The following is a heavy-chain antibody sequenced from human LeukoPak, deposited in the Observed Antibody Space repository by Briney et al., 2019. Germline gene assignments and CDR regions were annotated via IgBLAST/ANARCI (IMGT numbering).Heavy chain of an antibody. Sequence: SETLSLTCAVYGGSFSGYYWNWIRQPPGKGLEWIGEINYSGSTNYNPSLKSRVTISVDMSKNQFSLKLNSVTAADTAVYYCARGHSSIPPVTTHIVFDPWGQGILVTVSS. CDR2: INYSGST. J-gene: IGHJ5*02. CDR1: GGSFSGYY. V-gene: IGHV4-34*01. D-gene: IGHD2-2*01. CDR3: ARGHSSIPPVTTHIVFDP.